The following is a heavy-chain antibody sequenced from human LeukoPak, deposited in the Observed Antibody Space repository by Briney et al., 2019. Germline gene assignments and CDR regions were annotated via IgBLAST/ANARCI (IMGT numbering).Heavy chain of an antibody. Sequence: GGSLRPSCAASGFTFSSYAMSWVRQAPGKGLKWVSTINDNGDGTYYADSVKGRFTISGDNSYNTVSLQMNSLRDEDTGVYYCAKGLRTGVGPYMGYHYYMDVWGKGATVTVSS. D-gene: IGHD3-16*01. CDR1: GFTFSSYA. V-gene: IGHV3-23*01. J-gene: IGHJ6*03. CDR3: AKGLRTGVGPYMGYHYYMDV. CDR2: INDNGDGT.